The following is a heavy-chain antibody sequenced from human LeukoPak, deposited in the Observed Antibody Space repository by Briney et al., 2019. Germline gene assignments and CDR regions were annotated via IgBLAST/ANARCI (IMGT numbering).Heavy chain of an antibody. V-gene: IGHV1-69*13. Sequence: ASVKVSCKASGGTFSSYAISWVRQAPGQGLEWMGGIIPIFGTANYAQKFQGRVTITADESTSTAYMELSSLRSEDTAVYYCARVRRGYCSGGSCPGWDYWGRGTLVTVSS. D-gene: IGHD2-15*01. CDR3: ARVRRGYCSGGSCPGWDY. CDR2: IIPIFGTA. CDR1: GGTFSSYA. J-gene: IGHJ4*02.